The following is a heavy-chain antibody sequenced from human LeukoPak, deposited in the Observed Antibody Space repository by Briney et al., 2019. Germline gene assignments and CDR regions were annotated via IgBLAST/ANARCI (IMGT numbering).Heavy chain of an antibody. D-gene: IGHD1-26*01. CDR1: GGSFSGYY. J-gene: IGHJ4*02. V-gene: IGHV4-34*01. CDR3: ARGPSGSYYLRSGIYYFDY. Sequence: KPSETLSLTCAVYGGSFSGYYWSWIRQPPGKGLEWIGGINHSGSTNYNPSLKSRVTISVDTSKNQFSLKLSSVTAADTAVYYCARGPSGSYYLRSGIYYFDYWGQGTLVTVSS. CDR2: INHSGST.